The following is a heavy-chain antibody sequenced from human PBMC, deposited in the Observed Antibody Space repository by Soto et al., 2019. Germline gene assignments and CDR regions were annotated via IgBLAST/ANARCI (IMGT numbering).Heavy chain of an antibody. CDR1: GGSISSGGYY. V-gene: IGHV4-31*03. Sequence: QVQLQESGPGLVKPSQTLSLTCTVSGGSISSGGYYWSWIRQHPGQGLEWIGYLYYSGSTYYNPSLKSRGTLSVDTSKNQFSLKLSSVTAADTAVYYFASYDCGGDCYSPLGFDYWGQGTLVTVSS. CDR3: ASYDCGGDCYSPLGFDY. CDR2: LYYSGST. J-gene: IGHJ4*02. D-gene: IGHD2-21*02.